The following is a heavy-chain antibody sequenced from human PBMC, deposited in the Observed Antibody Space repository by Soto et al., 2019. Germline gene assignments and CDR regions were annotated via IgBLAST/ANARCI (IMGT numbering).Heavy chain of an antibody. CDR2: IYYSGST. D-gene: IGHD2-2*02. CDR3: VRLRYCSSTSCHRFDR. V-gene: IGHV4-31*03. CDR1: GGSISSSGYY. J-gene: IGHJ5*02. Sequence: SETLSLTCTVSGGSISSSGYYWSWIRHHPGKGLEWIGHIYYSGSTYYNPSLKSRVTISVYTSKNQFSLKLGPVTAADTAVYYCVRLRYCSSTSCHRFDRWGQGTLVKVSS.